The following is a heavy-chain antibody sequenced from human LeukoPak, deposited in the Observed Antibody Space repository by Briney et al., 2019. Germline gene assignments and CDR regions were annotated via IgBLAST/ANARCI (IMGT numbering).Heavy chain of an antibody. D-gene: IGHD2-15*01. V-gene: IGHV3-48*03. J-gene: IGHJ4*02. Sequence: GGSLRLSCAASGFTFSSYEMNWVRRAPGKGLEWVSYISSSGNNMYYADSVKGRFTIARENGKNSLYLQMNSLRAEDTAVYYCARESVRFCSGGTCYSRRAFDYWGQGTLVTVSS. CDR2: ISSSGNNM. CDR3: ARESVRFCSGGTCYSRRAFDY. CDR1: GFTFSSYE.